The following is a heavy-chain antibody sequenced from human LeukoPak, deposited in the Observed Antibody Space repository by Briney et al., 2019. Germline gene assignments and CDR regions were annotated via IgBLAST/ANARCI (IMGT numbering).Heavy chain of an antibody. Sequence: GGSLRLSCAASGFTLSNYWMHWVRQVPGKGLVWVARINPGGSSITYADSVKGRFTISRDNAKNTLYLQMDSLRAEDTGVYYCARSNQADDYWGQGTLVTVSS. CDR2: INPGGSSI. J-gene: IGHJ4*02. D-gene: IGHD1-14*01. CDR3: ARSNQADDY. V-gene: IGHV3-74*01. CDR1: GFTLSNYW.